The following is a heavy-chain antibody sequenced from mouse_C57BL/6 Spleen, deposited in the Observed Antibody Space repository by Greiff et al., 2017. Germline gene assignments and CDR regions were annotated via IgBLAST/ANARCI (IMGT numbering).Heavy chain of an antibody. CDR2: INPNNGGT. CDR1: GYTFTDYN. D-gene: IGHD1-1*01. V-gene: IGHV1-22*01. J-gene: IGHJ4*01. Sequence: DVKLQESGPELVKPGASVKMSCKASGYTFTDYNMHWVKQSHGKSLEWIGYINPNNGGTSYNQKFKGQATLTVNKSSSTAYMEVRSLTSEDSAVYYCARDYYGSSYDAMDYWGQGTSVTVSS. CDR3: ARDYYGSSYDAMDY.